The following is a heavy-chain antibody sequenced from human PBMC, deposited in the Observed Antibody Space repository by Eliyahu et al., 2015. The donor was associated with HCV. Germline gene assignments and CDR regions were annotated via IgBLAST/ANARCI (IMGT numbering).Heavy chain of an antibody. Sequence: EVQLVESGGGLVQPGGSLRLSCAASGFTFSSXWMXWVRQAPGKGLEWVANIKQDGSEKYYVDSVKGRFTISRDNAKNSLYLQMNSLRAEDTAVYYCARDHGSSSWYFFQSSPDAFDIWGQGTMVTVSS. CDR3: ARDHGSSSWYFFQSSPDAFDI. D-gene: IGHD6-13*01. V-gene: IGHV3-7*03. J-gene: IGHJ3*02. CDR2: IKQDGSEK. CDR1: GFTFSSXW.